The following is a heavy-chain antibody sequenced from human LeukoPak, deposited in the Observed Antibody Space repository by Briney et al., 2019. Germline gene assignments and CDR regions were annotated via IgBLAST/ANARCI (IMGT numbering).Heavy chain of an antibody. D-gene: IGHD4-11*01. CDR3: ATAPLSPMTTVTTPYYYYGMDV. Sequence: ASVKVSCKASGYTFTSYGIRWVRPAPGQGLEWMGWISAYNGNTNYAQKFQGRVTMTEDTSTDTAYMELSSLRSEDTAVYYCATAPLSPMTTVTTPYYYYGMDVWGQGTTVTVSS. V-gene: IGHV1-18*01. CDR2: ISAYNGNT. CDR1: GYTFTSYG. J-gene: IGHJ6*02.